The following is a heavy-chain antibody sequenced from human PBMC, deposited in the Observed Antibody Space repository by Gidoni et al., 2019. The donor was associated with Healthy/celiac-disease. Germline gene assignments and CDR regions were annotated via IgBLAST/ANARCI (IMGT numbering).Heavy chain of an antibody. J-gene: IGHJ4*02. D-gene: IGHD2-2*02. CDR2: ISSRSSYI. CDR1: GFTFRSYS. Sequence: EVQLVESGGGLVKPGGSLRLSCAASGFTFRSYSMNWVRQAPGKGLEWVSSISSRSSYIYYADSVKGRFTISRDNAKNSLYLQMNSLRAEDTAVYYCARAGLGSSSSCYNWGQGTLVTVSS. CDR3: ARAGLGSSSSCYN. V-gene: IGHV3-21*01.